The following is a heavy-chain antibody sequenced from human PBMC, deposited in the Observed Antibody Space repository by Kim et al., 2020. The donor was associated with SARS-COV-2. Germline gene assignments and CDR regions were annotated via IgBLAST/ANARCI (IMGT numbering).Heavy chain of an antibody. Sequence: SETLSLTCAVYGGSFSGYYWSWIRQPPGKGLEWIGEINHSGSTNYNPSLKSRVTISVDTSKNQFSLKLSSVTAADTAVYYCARGTDGLGDIVLAVWSYYYYMDVWGKGTTVTVSS. J-gene: IGHJ6*03. CDR2: INHSGST. CDR3: ARGTDGLGDIVLAVWSYYYYMDV. D-gene: IGHD2-8*02. CDR1: GGSFSGYY. V-gene: IGHV4-34*01.